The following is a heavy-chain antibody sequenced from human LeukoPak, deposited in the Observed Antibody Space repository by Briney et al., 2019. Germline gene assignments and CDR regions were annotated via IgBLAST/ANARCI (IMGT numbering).Heavy chain of an antibody. Sequence: PSETLSLTCSVSGDSINIYYWSWIRQPPGKGLEWIGYIYNSGSTNYNPSLKSRVTISVDTSKNQFSLKLTSVTAADTAVYYCARDRELGYWGQGTLVTVSS. D-gene: IGHD3-10*01. CDR2: IYNSGST. CDR1: GDSINIYY. J-gene: IGHJ4*02. CDR3: ARDRELGY. V-gene: IGHV4-59*01.